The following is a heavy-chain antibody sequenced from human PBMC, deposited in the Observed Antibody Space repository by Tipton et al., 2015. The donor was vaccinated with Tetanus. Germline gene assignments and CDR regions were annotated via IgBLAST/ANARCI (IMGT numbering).Heavy chain of an antibody. J-gene: IGHJ6*01. CDR1: GGSVRSGDYS. V-gene: IGHV4-61*08. CDR2: VSYSGRT. Sequence: GLVKPSETLSLTCAVYGGSVRSGDYSWNWIRQPPGKGLEWLAYVSYSGRTNSNYSLKSRITISQDTSKNQFSLRLTSVTAADTAVYYCARDRITGPTGRYYAMDVWGQGTTVTVSS. D-gene: IGHD1-7*01. CDR3: ARDRITGPTGRYYAMDV.